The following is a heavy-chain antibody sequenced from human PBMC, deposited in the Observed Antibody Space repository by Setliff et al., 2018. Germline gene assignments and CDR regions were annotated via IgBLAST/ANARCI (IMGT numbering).Heavy chain of an antibody. D-gene: IGHD3-10*01. J-gene: IGHJ6*03. Sequence: ASVKVSCKASGYIFTGYYIHWVRQAPGQGLEWMGRFNPNSGDTSYAQGFTGRFVFSLDTSVSTAYLQISSLKAEDTALYYCARASRFGTIKYRGDYYMDVWGKGTTVTVSS. V-gene: IGHV7-4-1*02. CDR1: GYIFTGYY. CDR2: FNPNSGDT. CDR3: ARASRFGTIKYRGDYYMDV.